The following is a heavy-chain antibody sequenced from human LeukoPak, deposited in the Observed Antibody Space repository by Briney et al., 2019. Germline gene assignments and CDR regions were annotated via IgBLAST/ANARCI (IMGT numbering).Heavy chain of an antibody. J-gene: IGHJ4*02. CDR2: IYHSGST. CDR1: GGSISSSRC. D-gene: IGHD3-10*01. V-gene: IGHV4-4*02. Sequence: SETLSLTCAVSGGSISSSRCWRRVRQPPGKGLEWIGEIYHSGSTNYNPSLNSRVTISVDNTTNQYSHKLRYVTAADTVVYYSATVSAFFYETGSYYSFDYWGQGTLVTVSS. CDR3: ATVSAFFYETGSYYSFDY.